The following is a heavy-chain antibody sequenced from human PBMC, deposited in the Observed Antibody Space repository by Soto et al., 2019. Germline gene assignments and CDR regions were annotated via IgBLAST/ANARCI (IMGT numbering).Heavy chain of an antibody. CDR3: ARDLTIVPATHPRLENYGMDV. V-gene: IGHV1-18*01. D-gene: IGHD2-2*01. CDR2: ISPYNGHT. CDR1: RYSFTSYG. J-gene: IGHJ6*02. Sequence: QVQLLQSAGEVKKPGASVKVSCKASRYSFTSYGISWVRRAPGQGLEWMGWISPYNGHTQFVERFQGRVTMTTDTSTKTAYMELRNLRSDDTAHYYCARDLTIVPATHPRLENYGMDVWGQVTTVIVSS.